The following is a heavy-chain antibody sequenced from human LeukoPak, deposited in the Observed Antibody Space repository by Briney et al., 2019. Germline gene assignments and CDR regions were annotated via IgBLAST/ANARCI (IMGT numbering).Heavy chain of an antibody. CDR3: ANPSYSNYVHGVIDY. D-gene: IGHD4-11*01. J-gene: IGHJ4*02. CDR2: ISYDGSNK. Sequence: GGSLRLSCAASGFTFSSYGMHWVRQAPGKGLEWVAVISYDGSNKYYADSVKGRFTISRDNSKNTLYLQMNSLRAEDTAVYYCANPSYSNYVHGVIDYWGQGTLVTVSS. V-gene: IGHV3-30*18. CDR1: GFTFSSYG.